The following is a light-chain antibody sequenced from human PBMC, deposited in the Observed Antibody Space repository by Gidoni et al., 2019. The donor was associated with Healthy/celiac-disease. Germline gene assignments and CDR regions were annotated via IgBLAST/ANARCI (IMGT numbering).Light chain of an antibody. CDR2: LNSDGSH. V-gene: IGLV4-69*01. J-gene: IGLJ2*01. CDR3: QTWGTGIYVV. CDR1: SWHSSYA. Sequence: QFVLTQSPSASASLGASVKLTCTLSSWHSSYAIAWHQQQQEKGPRYLMKLNSDGSHSKGDGIPDRFSGSSSGAERYLTISSLQSEDEADYYCQTWGTGIYVVFGGGTKLTVL.